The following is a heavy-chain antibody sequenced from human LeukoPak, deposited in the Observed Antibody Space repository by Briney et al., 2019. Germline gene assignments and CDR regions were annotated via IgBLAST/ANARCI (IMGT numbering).Heavy chain of an antibody. D-gene: IGHD3-10*01. CDR1: GGTFSSYA. Sequence: SVKVSCKASGGTFSSYAISWVRQAPGQGLEWMGRVIPILGIANYAQKFQGRVTITADKSTSTAYMELRSLRSDDTAVYYCARAGYGSGSYRLDYWGQGTLVTVSS. J-gene: IGHJ4*02. CDR2: VIPILGIA. CDR3: ARAGYGSGSYRLDY. V-gene: IGHV1-69*04.